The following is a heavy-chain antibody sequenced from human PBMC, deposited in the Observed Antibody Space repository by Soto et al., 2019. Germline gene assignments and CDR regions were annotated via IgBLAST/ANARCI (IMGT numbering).Heavy chain of an antibody. Sequence: QLQLQESGSGLVKPSQTLSLTCAFSGGFISGTTYSWSWIRQPPGKGLEWIGYIYDSGNTYYNPSLKSQFSISVDRSKNQFSLKLSSVTAADTAVYYCARGQGAAAGHSDFDYWGQGALVTVSS. CDR1: GGFISGTTYS. CDR3: ARGQGAAAGHSDFDY. J-gene: IGHJ4*02. CDR2: IYDSGNT. D-gene: IGHD6-13*01. V-gene: IGHV4-30-2*01.